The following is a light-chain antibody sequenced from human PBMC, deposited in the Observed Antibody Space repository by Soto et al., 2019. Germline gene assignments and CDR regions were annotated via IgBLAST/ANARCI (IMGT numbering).Light chain of an antibody. Sequence: EIVLTQSSGTLSLSPGERATLSCRASQSVSSSYLAWYQQKPGQAPRLLIYGAYSRATGIQDRFSGSGSGTDFTLTISRLEPEDFAVYYCQQYGSSPQTFGQGTKVDIK. J-gene: IGKJ1*01. CDR3: QQYGSSPQT. CDR1: QSVSSSY. CDR2: GAY. V-gene: IGKV3-20*01.